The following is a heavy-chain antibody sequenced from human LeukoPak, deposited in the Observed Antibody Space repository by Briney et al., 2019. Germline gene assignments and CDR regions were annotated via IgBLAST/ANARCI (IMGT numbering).Heavy chain of an antibody. Sequence: ASVKVSCKASGYTFTDYSMHWVRQAPGQGLEWMGWINPNTGGTNYAQKFQGRVTMTRDTSISTAYMELSRLRSDDTAVYYCARDRCSSTSCYYFDYWGQGTLVTVSS. CDR1: GYTFTDYS. CDR3: ARDRCSSTSCYYFDY. D-gene: IGHD2-2*01. V-gene: IGHV1-2*02. CDR2: INPNTGGT. J-gene: IGHJ4*02.